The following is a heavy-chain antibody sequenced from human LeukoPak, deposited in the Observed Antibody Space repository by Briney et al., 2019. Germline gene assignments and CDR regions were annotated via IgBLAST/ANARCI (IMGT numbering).Heavy chain of an antibody. V-gene: IGHV3-23*01. CDR2: ISGSGIST. Sequence: GGSLRLSCAASGFTFSDYAMTRIRQAPGKGLEWVSTISGSGISTYFADSVKGRFTISRDNSRNTLFLQMNSLRAEDTALFYCAKGDNNILTGYYNSFDSWGQGTLVTVSS. D-gene: IGHD3-9*01. CDR1: GFTFSDYA. J-gene: IGHJ4*02. CDR3: AKGDNNILTGYYNSFDS.